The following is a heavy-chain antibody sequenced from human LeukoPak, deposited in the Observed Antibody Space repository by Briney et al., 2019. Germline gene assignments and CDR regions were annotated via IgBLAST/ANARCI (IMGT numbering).Heavy chain of an antibody. D-gene: IGHD1-26*01. CDR3: ARAPGRELLFGY. J-gene: IGHJ4*02. CDR2: INPSGGST. V-gene: IGHV1-46*01. CDR1: GGTFSSYA. Sequence: ASVKVSCKASGGTFSSYAISWVRQAPGQGLEWMGIINPSGGSTSYAQKFQGRVTMTRDTSTSTVYMELSSLRSEDTAVYYCARAPGRELLFGYWGQGTLVTVSS.